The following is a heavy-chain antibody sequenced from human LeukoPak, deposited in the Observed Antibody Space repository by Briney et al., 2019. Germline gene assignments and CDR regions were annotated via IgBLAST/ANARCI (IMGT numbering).Heavy chain of an antibody. CDR1: GGSISSSSYY. Sequence: SETLSLTCTVSGGSISSSSYYWGWIRQPPGKGLEWIGSIYYSGSTYYNPSLKSRVTISVDTSKNQFSLKLSSVTAADTAVYYCARVSGYVDSWGQGTLVTVSS. D-gene: IGHD5-12*01. J-gene: IGHJ5*01. CDR3: ARVSGYVDS. CDR2: IYYSGST. V-gene: IGHV4-39*01.